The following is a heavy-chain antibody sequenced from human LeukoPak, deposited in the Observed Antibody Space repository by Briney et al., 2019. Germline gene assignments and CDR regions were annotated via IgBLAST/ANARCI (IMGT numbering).Heavy chain of an antibody. V-gene: IGHV3-21*01. CDR3: ARVYSANGYGSGYYDY. D-gene: IGHD3-10*01. CDR1: GFTFSTYD. Sequence: GGSLRLSCVASGFTFSTYDMNWVRQAPGKGLEWVSAITSTSNHINYADSVKGRFTITRDSANNSLYLQMNSLRAEDTAVYYCARVYSANGYGSGYYDYWGQGTLVTVSS. J-gene: IGHJ4*02. CDR2: ITSTSNHI.